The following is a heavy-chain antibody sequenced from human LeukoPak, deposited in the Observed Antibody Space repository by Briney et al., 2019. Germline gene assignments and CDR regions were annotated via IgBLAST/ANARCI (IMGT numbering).Heavy chain of an antibody. D-gene: IGHD3-22*01. CDR2: IYYSGST. CDR3: ARVPYYYDSSGYYLAAFDI. CDR1: GGSLSSYY. V-gene: IGHV4-59*01. Sequence: SETLSLTCTVSGGSLSSYYWSSIREPPGPGLEWFGCIYYSGSTNYTPSLKSRVTISVDTSKNQFSLKLSSVTAADTAVYYCARVPYYYDSSGYYLAAFDIWGQGTMVTVSS. J-gene: IGHJ3*02.